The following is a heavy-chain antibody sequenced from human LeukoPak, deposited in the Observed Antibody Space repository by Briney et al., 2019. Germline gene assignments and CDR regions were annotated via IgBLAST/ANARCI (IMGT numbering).Heavy chain of an antibody. J-gene: IGHJ6*03. CDR1: GGSFSGYY. Sequence: SETLSLTCAVYGGSFSGYYWSWIRQPPGKGLERIGEINHSGSTNYNPSLKSRVTISVDTSKNQFSLKLSSVTAADTAVYYCARLKNYYYYYMDVWGKGTTVTVSS. V-gene: IGHV4-34*01. CDR3: ARLKNYYYYYMDV. CDR2: INHSGST.